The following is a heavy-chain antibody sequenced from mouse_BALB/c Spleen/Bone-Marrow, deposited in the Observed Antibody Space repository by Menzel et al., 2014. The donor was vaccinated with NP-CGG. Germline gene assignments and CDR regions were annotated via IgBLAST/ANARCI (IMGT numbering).Heavy chain of an antibody. CDR1: GFSLTSYG. Sequence: VNLVESGPGLVAPSQSLSITCTVSGFSLTSYGVHWVRQPPGKGLEWLGIIWAGGNTNYNSALMSRLSISKDNSKSQVFLKMNSLQTDDTAMYYCARELGAWFAYWGQGTLVTVSA. J-gene: IGHJ3*01. D-gene: IGHD4-1*01. V-gene: IGHV2-9*02. CDR3: ARELGAWFAY. CDR2: IWAGGNT.